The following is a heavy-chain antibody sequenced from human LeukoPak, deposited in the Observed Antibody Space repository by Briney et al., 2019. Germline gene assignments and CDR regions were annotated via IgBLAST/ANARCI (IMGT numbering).Heavy chain of an antibody. CDR3: AREGDYCSSTSCYFDY. CDR1: GFTFSSYA. V-gene: IGHV3-30-3*01. D-gene: IGHD2-2*01. Sequence: PGGSLRLSCAASGFTFSSYAMHWVRQAPGKGLEWVAVISYDGSNKYYADSVKGRFTISRDNSKNTLYLQMNSLRAEDTAVYYCAREGDYCSSTSCYFDYWGQGTLVTVSS. CDR2: ISYDGSNK. J-gene: IGHJ4*02.